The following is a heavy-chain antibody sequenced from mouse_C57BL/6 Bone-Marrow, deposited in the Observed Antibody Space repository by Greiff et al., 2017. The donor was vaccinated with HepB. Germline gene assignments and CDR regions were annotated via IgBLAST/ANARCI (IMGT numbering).Heavy chain of an antibody. CDR1: GYTFTSYW. J-gene: IGHJ4*01. CDR3: ARGNCYGSYCAMDY. CDR2: IDPSDSET. V-gene: IGHV1-52*01. D-gene: IGHD1-1*01. Sequence: QVQLQQSGAELVRPGSSVKLSCKASGYTFTSYWMHWVKQRPIQGLEWIGNIDPSDSETHYNQKFKDKATLTVDKSSSTAYMLLSSLTYEDSAVYYCARGNCYGSYCAMDYWGQGTSVTVSS.